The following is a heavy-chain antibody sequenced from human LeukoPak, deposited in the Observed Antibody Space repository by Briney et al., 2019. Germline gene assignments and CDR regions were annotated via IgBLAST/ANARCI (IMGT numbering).Heavy chain of an antibody. CDR3: ARMYYYDISGYYDPY. Sequence: GGSLRLSCAASGFTFSSYAMSWVRQAPGKGLEWVSAISGSGGSTYYADSVKGRFTMSRDNSTSTLYLQMNSLRAEDTAVYYCARMYYYDISGYYDPYWGQGTLVTVYS. CDR2: ISGSGGST. D-gene: IGHD3-22*01. J-gene: IGHJ4*02. V-gene: IGHV3-23*01. CDR1: GFTFSSYA.